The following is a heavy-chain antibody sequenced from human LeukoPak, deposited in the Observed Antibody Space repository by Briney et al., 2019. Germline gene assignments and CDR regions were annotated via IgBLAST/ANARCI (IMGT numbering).Heavy chain of an antibody. CDR3: ARSRGWYATDG. Sequence: SETLSLTCIVSRGSARRDISHWRWARQPPGKGLEWLGYVHYSGHTNYTPPLERRFTMSLGNTEDQFFLDLTSVTAAEKAVYYCARSRGWYATDGWGQGAAVTVSS. J-gene: IGHJ6*02. CDR1: RGSARRDISH. V-gene: IGHV4-61*01. D-gene: IGHD6-19*01. CDR2: VHYSGHT.